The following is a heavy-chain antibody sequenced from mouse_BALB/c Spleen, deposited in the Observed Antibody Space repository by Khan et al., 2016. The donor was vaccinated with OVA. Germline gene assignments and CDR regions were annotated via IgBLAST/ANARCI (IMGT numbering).Heavy chain of an antibody. CDR2: FYPGGGYT. Sequence: QVQLKQSGPELVRPGTSVKISCKASGYTFTNYWLGWLKQRPGHGLVWIGDFYPGGGYTNYNEKFKGKATLTADTSSSSAYMQFISLASEDSAVYFCARWATWYFDVWGAGTTVTVSS. V-gene: IGHV1-63*01. J-gene: IGHJ1*01. CDR3: ARWATWYFDV. D-gene: IGHD3-1*01. CDR1: GYTFTNYW.